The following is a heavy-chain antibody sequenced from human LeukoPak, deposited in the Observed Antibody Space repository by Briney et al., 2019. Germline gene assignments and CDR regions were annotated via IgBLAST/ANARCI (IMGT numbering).Heavy chain of an antibody. J-gene: IGHJ4*02. Sequence: SETLSLTCTVSGGSISSYYWSWIRQPPGKGLEWIGYIHYSGSTNYNPSLKSRVTISVDTSKNQFSLKLSSVTAADTAVYYCARAGGNPTLFDYWGQGTLVTVSS. D-gene: IGHD4-23*01. CDR2: IHYSGST. CDR1: GGSISSYY. CDR3: ARAGGNPTLFDY. V-gene: IGHV4-59*12.